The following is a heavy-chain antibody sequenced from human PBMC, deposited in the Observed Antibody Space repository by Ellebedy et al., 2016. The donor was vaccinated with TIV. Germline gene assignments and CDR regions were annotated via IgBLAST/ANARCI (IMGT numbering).Heavy chain of an antibody. CDR3: ARAGATTRPSYYYGMDV. D-gene: IGHD1-26*01. J-gene: IGHJ6*02. Sequence: SVKVSXXASGGTFSSYAISWVRQAPGQGLEWMGGITPTFGTANYAQKFQGRVTITADESTSTAYMELSSLRSEDTAVYYCARAGATTRPSYYYGMDVWGQGTTVTVSS. CDR2: ITPTFGTA. V-gene: IGHV1-69*13. CDR1: GGTFSSYA.